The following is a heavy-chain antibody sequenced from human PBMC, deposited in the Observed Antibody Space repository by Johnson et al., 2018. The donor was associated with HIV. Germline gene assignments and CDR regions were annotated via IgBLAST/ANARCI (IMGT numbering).Heavy chain of an antibody. D-gene: IGHD1-26*01. J-gene: IGHJ3*02. CDR1: GFTFSSYD. CDR2: IVTAGDT. V-gene: IGHV3-13*01. Sequence: MQLVESGGGLVQPGGSLRLSCAASGFTFSSYDMHWVRQATGKGLEWVSAIVTAGDTYYPGSVKGRFTISRENAKNSLYLQMNSLRAGDTAVYYCARAGVGAGAFDIWGQGTVVTVSS. CDR3: ARAGVGAGAFDI.